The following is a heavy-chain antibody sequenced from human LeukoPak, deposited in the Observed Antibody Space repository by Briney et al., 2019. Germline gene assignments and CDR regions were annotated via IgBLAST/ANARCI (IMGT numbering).Heavy chain of an antibody. CDR3: AREPFASYDFWSGIARNAFDI. Sequence: GGSLRLSCAASGFTFSSYAMHWVRQAPGKGLEWVAVISYDGSNKYYADSVKGRFTIFRDNSKNTLYLQMNSLRAEDTAVYYCAREPFASYDFWSGIARNAFDIWGQGTMVTVSS. V-gene: IGHV3-30-3*01. J-gene: IGHJ3*02. D-gene: IGHD3-3*01. CDR2: ISYDGSNK. CDR1: GFTFSSYA.